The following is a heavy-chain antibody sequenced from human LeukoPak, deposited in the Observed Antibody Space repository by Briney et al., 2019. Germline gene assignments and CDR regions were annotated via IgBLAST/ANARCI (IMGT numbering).Heavy chain of an antibody. CDR1: GDSISSSNW. CDR2: IYHSGSA. CDR3: ARDGNYGGNSDYFDY. V-gene: IGHV4-4*02. J-gene: IGHJ4*02. Sequence: SGTLSLTCAVSGDSISSSNWWSWVRQPPGKGLEWIGQIYHSGSANYNPSLKSRVTISVDKSKNQFSLKLSSVTAADTAVYYCARDGNYGGNSDYFDYWGQGTLVTVSS. D-gene: IGHD4-23*01.